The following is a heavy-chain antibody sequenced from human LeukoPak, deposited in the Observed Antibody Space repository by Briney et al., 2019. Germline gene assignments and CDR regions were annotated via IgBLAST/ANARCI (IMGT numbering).Heavy chain of an antibody. D-gene: IGHD2-15*01. Sequence: SETLSLTRAVYGGSFSGYFWSWIRQPPGKGLEWIGEINHSGSTNYNPSLKSRVTISVDTSKNQFSLKLSSVTAADTAVYYCTYSRAFDYWGQGTLVTVSS. J-gene: IGHJ4*02. CDR2: INHSGST. V-gene: IGHV4-34*01. CDR3: TYSRAFDY. CDR1: GGSFSGYF.